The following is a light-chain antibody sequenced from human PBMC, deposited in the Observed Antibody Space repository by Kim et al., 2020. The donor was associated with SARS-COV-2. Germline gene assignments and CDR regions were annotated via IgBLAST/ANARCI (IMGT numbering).Light chain of an antibody. V-gene: IGKV3-11*01. CDR2: DAS. CDR3: QQRSTWLLT. CDR1: QSVSSY. J-gene: IGKJ4*01. Sequence: EIVLTQSPATLSLSPGERATLSCRASQSVSSYLAWYQQKPGQAPRLLIHDASNRVSGIPARFSGSGSGTDFTLTISSLEPEDFAVYYCQQRSTWLLTFGGGTKLEI.